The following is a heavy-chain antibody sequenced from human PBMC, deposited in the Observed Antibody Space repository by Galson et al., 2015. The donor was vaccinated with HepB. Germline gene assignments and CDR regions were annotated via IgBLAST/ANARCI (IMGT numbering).Heavy chain of an antibody. CDR3: TRTREGIVVVVADIGWDYFDY. D-gene: IGHD2-15*01. CDR2: IRSKANSYAT. J-gene: IGHJ4*02. Sequence: SLRLSCAASGFTFSGSAMHWVRQASGKGLEWVGRIRSKANSYATAYAASVKGRFTISRDDSKNTAYLQMNSLKTEDTAVYYCTRTREGIVVVVADIGWDYFDYWGQGTLVTVSS. V-gene: IGHV3-73*01. CDR1: GFTFSGSA.